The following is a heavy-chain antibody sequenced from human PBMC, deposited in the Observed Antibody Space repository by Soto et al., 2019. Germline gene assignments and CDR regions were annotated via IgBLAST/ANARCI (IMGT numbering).Heavy chain of an antibody. CDR2: IWYDGSNK. Sequence: QVQLVESAGGVVQPGRSLRLSCAASGFTFSSYGMHWVRQAPGKGLEWVAVIWYDGSNKYYADSVKGRFTISRDNSKNTLYLQMNSLRAEDTAVYYCARELWFGELFLDYYYYGMDVWGQGTTVTVSS. CDR3: ARELWFGELFLDYYYYGMDV. D-gene: IGHD3-10*01. V-gene: IGHV3-33*01. CDR1: GFTFSSYG. J-gene: IGHJ6*02.